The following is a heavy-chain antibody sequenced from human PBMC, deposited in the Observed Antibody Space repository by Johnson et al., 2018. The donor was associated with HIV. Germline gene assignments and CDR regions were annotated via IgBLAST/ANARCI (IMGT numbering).Heavy chain of an antibody. D-gene: IGHD1-1*01. CDR2: IRYDGSNK. Sequence: QVQLVESGGGLVQPGGSLRLSCAASGFTFSSYAMHWVRQAPGKGLEWVAFIRYDGSNKYYADSVKGRFTISRDNSKNTLYLQMNSLRAEDTAVYYCASPRGTHGAFDIWGQGTMVTVSS. CDR1: GFTFSSYA. CDR3: ASPRGTHGAFDI. J-gene: IGHJ3*02. V-gene: IGHV3-30*02.